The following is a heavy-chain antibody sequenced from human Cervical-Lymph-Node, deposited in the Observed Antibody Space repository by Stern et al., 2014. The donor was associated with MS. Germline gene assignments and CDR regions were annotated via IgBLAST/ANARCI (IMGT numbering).Heavy chain of an antibody. CDR2: ISGSGGNT. J-gene: IGHJ6*02. CDR1: GFTFSDYD. V-gene: IGHV3-23*04. D-gene: IGHD1-1*01. Sequence: EEQLVESGGGLVQPGGSLRLSCATSGFTFSDYDMTWVRQAPGQGLEWVSCISGSGGNTFYADPVKGRFTISVDTSQELLFLASSGLRVEDTATYHCAKGKTGTGTGYGVDVWGQGTTVVVSS. CDR3: AKGKTGTGTGYGVDV.